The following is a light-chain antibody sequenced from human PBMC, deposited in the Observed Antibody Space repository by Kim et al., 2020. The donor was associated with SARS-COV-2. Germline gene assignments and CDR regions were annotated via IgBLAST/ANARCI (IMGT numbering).Light chain of an antibody. V-gene: IGKV1-NL1*01. Sequence: ASVGAIVTITCRGSQGIGNSLAWYQQKPGKAPKLLLYAASRLESGVPSRFSGSGSGTDYTLTISSLQPEDFATYYCQQYYSTPQTFGQGTKVDIK. J-gene: IGKJ1*01. CDR2: AAS. CDR3: QQYYSTPQT. CDR1: QGIGNS.